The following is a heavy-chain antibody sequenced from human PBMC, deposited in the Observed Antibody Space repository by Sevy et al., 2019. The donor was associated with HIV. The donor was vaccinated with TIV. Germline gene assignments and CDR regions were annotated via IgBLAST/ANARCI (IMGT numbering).Heavy chain of an antibody. D-gene: IGHD3-10*01. J-gene: IGHJ6*02. CDR1: GYTFTSYD. Sequence: ASVKVSCKASGYTFTSYDINWVRQANGQGLEWMGWMNPNSGNTGYAQKFQGRVTMTRNTSISTAYMELSSLRSEDTAVYYCARVPVTMVRGVSGRYGMDVWGQGTTVTVSS. V-gene: IGHV1-8*01. CDR3: ARVPVTMVRGVSGRYGMDV. CDR2: MNPNSGNT.